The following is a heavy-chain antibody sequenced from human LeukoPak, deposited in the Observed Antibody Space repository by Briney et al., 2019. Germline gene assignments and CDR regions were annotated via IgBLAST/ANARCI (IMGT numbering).Heavy chain of an antibody. CDR1: GGSISSGDNY. J-gene: IGHJ4*02. Sequence: PSETLSLTCTVSGGSISSGDNYWSWIRQPPGKGLEWIGYIYYSGSTYYNPSLKSRVTISVDTSKNQFPLKLSSMSAADTAVYYCARGDLYSSSWYNWGQGTLVTVSS. V-gene: IGHV4-30-4*08. D-gene: IGHD6-13*01. CDR2: IYYSGST. CDR3: ARGDLYSSSWYN.